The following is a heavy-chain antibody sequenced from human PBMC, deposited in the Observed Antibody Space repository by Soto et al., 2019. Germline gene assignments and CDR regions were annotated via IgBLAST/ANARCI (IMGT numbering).Heavy chain of an antibody. CDR3: ARDMGFGLSDY. D-gene: IGHD3-10*01. J-gene: IGHJ4*02. Sequence: QVQLVQSGAEVKKPGASVKVSCKASGYTFTSYAMHWVRQAPGQRLEWMGWINAGKANTKYSQKFQGRVTITRDTSASTAYMELSSLRSEDTAVYYCARDMGFGLSDYWGQGTLVTVSS. CDR1: GYTFTSYA. V-gene: IGHV1-3*01. CDR2: INAGKANT.